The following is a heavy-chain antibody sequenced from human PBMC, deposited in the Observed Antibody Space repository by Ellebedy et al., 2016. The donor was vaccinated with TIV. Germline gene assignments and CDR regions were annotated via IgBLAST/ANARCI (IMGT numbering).Heavy chain of an antibody. J-gene: IGHJ6*02. CDR2: IIPILGIA. D-gene: IGHD6-19*01. V-gene: IGHV1-69*04. Sequence: AASVKVSCKASGGTFSSYAISWVRQAPGQGLEWMGRIIPILGIAKYAQKFQGRVTITADKSTSTAYMELSSLRSEDTAVYYCAKIAVAAKNYYYYGMDVWGQGTTVTVSS. CDR3: AKIAVAAKNYYYYGMDV. CDR1: GGTFSSYA.